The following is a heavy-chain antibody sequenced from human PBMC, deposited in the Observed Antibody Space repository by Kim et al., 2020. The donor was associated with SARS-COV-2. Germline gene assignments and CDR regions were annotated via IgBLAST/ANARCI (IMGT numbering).Heavy chain of an antibody. Sequence: SVKVSCKASGGTFSSYAISWVRQAPGQGLEWMGGIIPIFGTANYAQKFQGRVTITADESTSTAYMELSSRRSEDTAVYYCARGYYSSSSWLDYWGQGTLVTVSS. V-gene: IGHV1-69*13. J-gene: IGHJ4*02. D-gene: IGHD6-6*01. CDR1: GGTFSSYA. CDR3: ARGYYSSSSWLDY. CDR2: IIPIFGTA.